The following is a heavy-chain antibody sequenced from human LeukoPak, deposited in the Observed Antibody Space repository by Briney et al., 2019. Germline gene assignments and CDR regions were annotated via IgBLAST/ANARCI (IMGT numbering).Heavy chain of an antibody. D-gene: IGHD3-22*01. CDR1: GFTFSSYG. CDR3: ARPLIRGNYYDSSGYYTGFGH. V-gene: IGHV3-33*01. CDR2: IWYDGSNK. J-gene: IGHJ4*02. Sequence: GGSLRLSCAASGFTFSSYGMHWVRQAPGKGLEWVAVIWYDGSNKYYADSVKGRFTISRDNSKNTLFLQMNSLRAEDTAVYYCARPLIRGNYYDSSGYYTGFGHWGQGTLVTVSS.